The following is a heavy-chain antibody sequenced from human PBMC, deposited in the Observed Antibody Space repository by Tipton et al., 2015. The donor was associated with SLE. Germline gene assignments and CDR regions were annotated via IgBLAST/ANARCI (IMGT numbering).Heavy chain of an antibody. CDR2: INHSGST. V-gene: IGHV4-39*07. Sequence: TLSLTCTVSGGSISSSRYYWGWIRQPPGKGLEWIGEINHSGSTNYNPSLKSRVTISVDTSKNQFSLKLSSVTAADTAVYYCAREKAGSFDYWGQGTLVTVSS. J-gene: IGHJ4*02. CDR3: AREKAGSFDY. D-gene: IGHD6-13*01. CDR1: GGSISSSRYY.